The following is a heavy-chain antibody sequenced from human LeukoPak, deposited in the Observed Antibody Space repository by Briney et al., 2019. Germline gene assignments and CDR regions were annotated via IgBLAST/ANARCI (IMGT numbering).Heavy chain of an antibody. CDR3: ARDLSGGALGAFDI. V-gene: IGHV1-2*02. CDR1: GYTFTGYY. Sequence: GASVKVSCKASGYTFTGYYMHWVRQAPGQGLEWMGWINPNSGGTSFALNFQGRVTLTRDTSISTVYMELSRLRSDDTAVYYCARDLSGGALGAFDIWGRGTMVTVSS. J-gene: IGHJ3*02. D-gene: IGHD2-15*01. CDR2: INPNSGGT.